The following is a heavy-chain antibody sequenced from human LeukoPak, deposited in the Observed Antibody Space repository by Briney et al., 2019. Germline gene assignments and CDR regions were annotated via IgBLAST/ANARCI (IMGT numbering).Heavy chain of an antibody. Sequence: SETLPLTCTVPGGSISSYHWSWIRQPPGKGLESIGYIYYSGSTHYNPSLKSRVTISVDTSKNQFSLKLSSVTAADTAVYFCARARNYYDSSDYYYEGDAFDIWGQGTMVTVSS. V-gene: IGHV4-59*01. J-gene: IGHJ3*02. CDR2: IYYSGST. CDR3: ARARNYYDSSDYYYEGDAFDI. D-gene: IGHD3-22*01. CDR1: GGSISSYH.